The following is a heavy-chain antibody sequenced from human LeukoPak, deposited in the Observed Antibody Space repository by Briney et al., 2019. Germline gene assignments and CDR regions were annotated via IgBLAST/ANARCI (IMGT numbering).Heavy chain of an antibody. J-gene: IGHJ5*01. V-gene: IGHV3-74*03. CDR2: INSDGYSI. CDR3: TRAGYSSGFDS. Sequence: GGSLRLSCAASGFTFSSYWMHWVRQAPGKGLVWVSRINSDGYSITYADSVKGRFTISRDNAKNTLYLQMNSLIAEDTAVYFCTRAGYSSGFDSWGQGTLVTVSS. D-gene: IGHD6-19*01. CDR1: GFTFSSYW.